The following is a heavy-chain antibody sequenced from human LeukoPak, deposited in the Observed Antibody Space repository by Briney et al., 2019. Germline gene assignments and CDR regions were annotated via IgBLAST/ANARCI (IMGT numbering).Heavy chain of an antibody. J-gene: IGHJ5*01. CDR3: ARGSPKHDS. CDR1: GYSISSGYY. CDR2: INHSGAT. Sequence: SETLSLTCTVSGYSISSGYYWGWIRQPPGKGLEWIGEINHSGATKYNPSLKSRLTISVDPSKNQFSLKLKSVTAADTAVYYCARGSPKHDSWGQGTLVTVSS. V-gene: IGHV4-38-2*02.